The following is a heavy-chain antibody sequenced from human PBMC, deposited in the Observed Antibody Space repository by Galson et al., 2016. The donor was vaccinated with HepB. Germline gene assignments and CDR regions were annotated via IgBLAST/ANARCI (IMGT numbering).Heavy chain of an antibody. D-gene: IGHD4-23*01. CDR3: AKDNEYGGGWGFDS. V-gene: IGHV1-69*13. J-gene: IGHJ4*02. Sequence: SVKVSCKASGGTFSNSAISWVRQAPGQGLEWMGVITPLFGTANYARIFQDRVTITADVLTNTAYMEMSSLKSEDTAVYYCAKDNEYGGGWGFDSWGQGTPVTVSS. CDR1: GGTFSNSA. CDR2: ITPLFGTA.